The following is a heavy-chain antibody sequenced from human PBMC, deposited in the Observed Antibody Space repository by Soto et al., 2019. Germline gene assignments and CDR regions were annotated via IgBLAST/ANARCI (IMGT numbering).Heavy chain of an antibody. CDR3: ARAHYHDSSGPSGHAFDI. D-gene: IGHD3-22*01. Sequence: QVQLVESGGGVVQPGRSLRLSCAASEFTFSDYAMHWVCQAPGKGLEWLAVISDDGTNKFYADSMKDRFTISRDNSKSTLSLQLTSLGPEDTALYYCARAHYHDSSGPSGHAFDIWGQGTLVTVSS. J-gene: IGHJ3*02. V-gene: IGHV3-30-3*01. CDR2: ISDDGTNK. CDR1: EFTFSDYA.